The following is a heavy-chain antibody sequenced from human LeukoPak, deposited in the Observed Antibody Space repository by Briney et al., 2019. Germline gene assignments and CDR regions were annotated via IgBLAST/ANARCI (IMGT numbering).Heavy chain of an antibody. V-gene: IGHV4-34*01. CDR2: INHSGST. CDR1: GGSFSGYY. CDR3: ARLLAVATPEFDY. D-gene: IGHD6-19*01. J-gene: IGHJ4*02. Sequence: SETLSLTCAVYGGSFSGYYWSWIRQPPGKGLEWIGEINHSGSTYYNPSLKSRVTISVDTSKNQFSLKLSSVTAADTAVYYCARLLAVATPEFDYWGQGTLVTVSS.